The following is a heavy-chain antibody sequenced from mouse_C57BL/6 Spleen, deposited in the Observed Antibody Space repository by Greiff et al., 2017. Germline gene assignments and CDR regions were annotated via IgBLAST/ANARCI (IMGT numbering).Heavy chain of an antibody. CDR2: IYPGSGNT. CDR1: GYSFTSYY. V-gene: IGHV1-66*01. Sequence: VQLQQSGPELVKPGASVKISCKASGYSFTSYYIHWVKQRPGQGLEWIGWIYPGSGNTKYNEKFKGKATLTESTSSSTVTMQLSGLTAEDSAVYYCARDTSFAYWGQGTLVTVSA. CDR3: ARDTSFAY. J-gene: IGHJ3*01.